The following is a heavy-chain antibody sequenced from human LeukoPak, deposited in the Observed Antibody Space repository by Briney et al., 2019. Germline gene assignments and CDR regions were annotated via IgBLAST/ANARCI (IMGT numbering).Heavy chain of an antibody. D-gene: IGHD2-15*01. CDR1: GFTFSSYS. V-gene: IGHV3-21*01. J-gene: IGHJ4*02. CDR3: ARDLGYCSGGSCYSVPASPDY. Sequence: PGGSLRLSCAASGFTFSSYSMNWVRQAPGKGLEWVSSISSSSSYIYYADSVKGRFTISRDNAKNSLYLQMNSLRAEDTAVYYCARDLGYCSGGSCYSVPASPDYWGQGTLVTVSS. CDR2: ISSSSSYI.